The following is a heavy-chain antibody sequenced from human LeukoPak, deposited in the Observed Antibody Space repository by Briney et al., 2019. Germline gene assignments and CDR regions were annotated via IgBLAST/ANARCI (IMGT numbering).Heavy chain of an antibody. CDR3: ARDGAYSASNF. J-gene: IGHJ3*01. CDR2: VSNSGSSI. V-gene: IGHV3-11*01. Sequence: PGGSLRHSYAASGFTFSDEYMSWIRQAPGKGLEWISCVSNSGSSIYYADSVKGRFSISRDNVKNSLYLQMNSLRVEDTAVYYCARDGAYSASNFWGQGTMVAVSS. CDR1: GFTFSDEY. D-gene: IGHD6-13*01.